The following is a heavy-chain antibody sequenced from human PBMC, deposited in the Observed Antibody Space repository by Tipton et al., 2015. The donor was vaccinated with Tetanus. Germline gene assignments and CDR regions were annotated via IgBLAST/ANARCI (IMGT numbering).Heavy chain of an antibody. J-gene: IGHJ4*02. CDR1: GGSFSNYY. D-gene: IGHD3-22*01. CDR2: IIHSGST. Sequence: TLSLTCAVHGGSFSNYYWSWIRQPPGKGLEWIGEIIHSGSTNYNPSLKSRVTMSLDTSKNQFSLNVTSVTAADTAVYYCARGGGDSRGSSFDYWGQGIPVTVSS. CDR3: ARGGGDSRGSSFDY. V-gene: IGHV4-34*01.